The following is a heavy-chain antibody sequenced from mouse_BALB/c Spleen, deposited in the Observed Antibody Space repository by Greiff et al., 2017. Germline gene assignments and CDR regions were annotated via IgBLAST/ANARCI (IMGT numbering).Heavy chain of an antibody. CDR3: ARGDRAFAY. D-gene: IGHD3-3*01. CDR2: ISNLAYSI. V-gene: IGHV5-15*02. CDR1: GFTFSDYG. J-gene: IGHJ3*01. Sequence: EVQVVESGGGLVQPGGSRKLSCAASGFTFSDYGMAWVRQAPGKGPEWVAFISNLAYSIYYADTVTGRFTISRENAKNTLYLEMSSLRSEDTAMYYCARGDRAFAYWGQGTLVTVSA.